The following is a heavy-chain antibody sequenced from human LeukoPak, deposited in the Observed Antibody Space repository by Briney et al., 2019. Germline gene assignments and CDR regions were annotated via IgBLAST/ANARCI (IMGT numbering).Heavy chain of an antibody. CDR1: GFTFSSYA. D-gene: IGHD6-19*01. Sequence: RGSLRLSCAASGFTFSSYAMSWVRQAPGEGLEWVSAISGSGGSTYYADSVKGRFTISRGNSKNTLYLQMNSLRAEDTAVYYCAKSPVAAHTEDYYFDYWGQGTLVTVSS. CDR2: ISGSGGST. J-gene: IGHJ4*02. CDR3: AKSPVAAHTEDYYFDY. V-gene: IGHV3-23*01.